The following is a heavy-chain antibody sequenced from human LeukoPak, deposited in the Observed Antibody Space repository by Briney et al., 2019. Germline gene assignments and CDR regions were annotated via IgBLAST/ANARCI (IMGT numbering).Heavy chain of an antibody. J-gene: IGHJ4*02. CDR1: GGSISISNW. V-gene: IGHV4-4*02. CDR3: ASSGRGYSRADY. D-gene: IGHD5-18*01. CDR2: IYHSGST. Sequence: SETLSLTCAVSGGSISISNWWSWVGQPPGKGREGIGEIYHSGSTNYNPSLKSRVTISVDKSKTQFSLKLSSVTAADTAVYYCASSGRGYSRADYWGQGTLVTVSS.